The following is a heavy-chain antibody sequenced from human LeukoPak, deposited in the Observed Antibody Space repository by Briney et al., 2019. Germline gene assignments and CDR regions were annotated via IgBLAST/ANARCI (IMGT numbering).Heavy chain of an antibody. D-gene: IGHD1/OR15-1a*01. CDR2: IGTAGDT. CDR1: GFTLSNHA. CDR3: VRQQTPHGYFDY. J-gene: IGHJ4*02. V-gene: IGHV3-13*01. Sequence: AGGSLRLSCATSGFTLSNHAMHWVRQASGKGLEWVSAIGTAGDTFYPGSVKGRFTISRENAKNSLSLQMNSLRAEDTAVYYCVRQQTPHGYFDYWGQGTLVTVSS.